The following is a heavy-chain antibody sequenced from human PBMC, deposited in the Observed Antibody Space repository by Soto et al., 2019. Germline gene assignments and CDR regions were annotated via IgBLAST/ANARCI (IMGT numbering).Heavy chain of an antibody. V-gene: IGHV4-4*07. CDR3: VRDGTKTLRDWFDP. CDR1: ASSISGFY. D-gene: IGHD1-1*01. CDR2: IYATGTT. Sequence: SETLSLTCTVSASSISGFYWSWIRKSAGKGLEWIGRIYATGTTDYNPSLKSRVMMSVDTSKKQFSLKLRSVTAADTAVYYCVRDGTKTLRDWFDPWGQGISVTVS. J-gene: IGHJ5*02.